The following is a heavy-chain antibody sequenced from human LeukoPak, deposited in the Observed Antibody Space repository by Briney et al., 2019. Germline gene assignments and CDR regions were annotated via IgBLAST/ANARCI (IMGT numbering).Heavy chain of an antibody. Sequence: PSETLSLTCGVSGGSINTNTFFWGWIRQPPGKGLEWVGNVCGSTLYNPSLKSRVTMSIDTSKNQFSLSLSSVTAADTAMYWCVRQSRIFGVTRPGYMDVWGKGIMVSVSS. V-gene: IGHV4-39*01. CDR1: GGSINTNTFF. CDR3: VRQSRIFGVTRPGYMDV. CDR2: VCGST. J-gene: IGHJ6*03. D-gene: IGHD3-3*01.